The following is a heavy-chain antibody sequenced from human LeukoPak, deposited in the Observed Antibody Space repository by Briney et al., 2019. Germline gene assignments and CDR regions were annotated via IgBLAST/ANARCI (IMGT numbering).Heavy chain of an antibody. CDR2: IYYSGST. J-gene: IGHJ4*02. CDR3: ARDLRGAKGSYYFDY. V-gene: IGHV4-39*07. D-gene: IGHD1-26*01. Sequence: SETLSLTCTVSGGSISSSSYYWGWIRQPPGKGLEWIGSIYYSGSTYYNPSLKSRVTISVDTSKNQFSLKLSSVTAADTAVYYCARDLRGAKGSYYFDYWGQGTLVTVSS. CDR1: GGSISSSSYY.